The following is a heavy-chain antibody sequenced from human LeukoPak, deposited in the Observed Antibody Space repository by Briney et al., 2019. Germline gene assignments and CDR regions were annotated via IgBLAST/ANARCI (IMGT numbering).Heavy chain of an antibody. V-gene: IGHV3-21*01. CDR2: ISSSSSYI. CDR3: AAHPGSFTYYYYGMDV. CDR1: GFTFSSYS. J-gene: IGHJ6*02. Sequence: GGSLRLSCAASGFTFSSYSMNWVRQAPGKGLEWVSSISSSSSYIYYADSVKGRFTISRDNSKNTLYLQMNSLRAEDTAVYYCAAHPGSFTYYYYGMDVWGQGTTVTVSS. D-gene: IGHD1-26*01.